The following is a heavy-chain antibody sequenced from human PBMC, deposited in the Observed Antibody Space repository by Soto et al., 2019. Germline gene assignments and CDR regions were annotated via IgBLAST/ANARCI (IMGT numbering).Heavy chain of an antibody. CDR2: ISRSASTI. J-gene: IGHJ4*02. CDR3: ARDAYSYGYLDN. CDR1: EVTCIDYE. Sequence: SHSWRAAEVTCIDYEMDRVRKATGKGLEWVSSISRSASTIYYADSVKGRFTISRDNAKNSLYLQMNSLRAEDTAVYYCARDAYSYGYLDNWGQGPLVTGSS. D-gene: IGHD5-18*01. V-gene: IGHV3-48*03.